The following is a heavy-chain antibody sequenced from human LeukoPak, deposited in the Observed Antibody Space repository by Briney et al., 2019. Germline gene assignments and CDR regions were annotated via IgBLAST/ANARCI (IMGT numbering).Heavy chain of an antibody. CDR3: AKVRGSGYYPPFDY. Sequence: GRSLRLSCAASGFTFSSYGMHWVRQAPGKGLEWVAVISYDGSNKYYADSVKGRFTISRDNSKNTMYLRMNSLRAEDTAVYYCAKVRGSGYYPPFDYWGQGTLVTVSS. V-gene: IGHV3-30*18. J-gene: IGHJ4*02. CDR1: GFTFSSYG. CDR2: ISYDGSNK. D-gene: IGHD3-22*01.